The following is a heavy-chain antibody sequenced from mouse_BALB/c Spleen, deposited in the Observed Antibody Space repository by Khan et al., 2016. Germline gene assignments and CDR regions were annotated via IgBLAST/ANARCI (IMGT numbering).Heavy chain of an antibody. Sequence: VQLQQSGPGLVKPSQSLSLTCTVTGYSITSDYAWNWIRQFPGNKLEWMGYISYSGSTSYNPSLKSRISITRDTSKNQFFLQLNSVTTEDTATYYFAALGRGYWGQGTTLTVSS. D-gene: IGHD4-1*01. J-gene: IGHJ2*01. CDR1: GYSITSDYA. CDR3: AALGRGY. V-gene: IGHV3-2*02. CDR2: ISYSGST.